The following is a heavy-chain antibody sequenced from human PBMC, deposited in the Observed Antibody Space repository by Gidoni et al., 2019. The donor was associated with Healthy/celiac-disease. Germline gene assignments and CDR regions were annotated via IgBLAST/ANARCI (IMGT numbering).Heavy chain of an antibody. V-gene: IGHV3-23*01. CDR2: ISGSGGST. D-gene: IGHD2-15*01. Sequence: EVQLLESGGGLVQPGGSLRLSCAASGFTFSSYAMSWVRPAPGKGLEWVSAISGSGGSTYYADSVKGRFTISRDNSKNTLYLQMNSLRAEDTAVYYCAGKKDYKSGLYCSGGSCYSGREFDYWGQGTLVTVSS. J-gene: IGHJ4*02. CDR3: AGKKDYKSGLYCSGGSCYSGREFDY. CDR1: GFTFSSYA.